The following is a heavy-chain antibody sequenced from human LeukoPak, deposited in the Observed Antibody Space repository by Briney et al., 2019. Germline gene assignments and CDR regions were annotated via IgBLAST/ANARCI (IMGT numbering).Heavy chain of an antibody. CDR1: GLTFSSYG. CDR3: AKDTCSGGSCYPDYYYYGMDV. V-gene: IGHV3-30*18. Sequence: PGGSLRLSCAASGLTFSSYGMHWLRQAPGKGLEGVAVISYDGSNKYYADSVKGRFTISRDNSKNTLYLQMNSLRAEDTAVYYCAKDTCSGGSCYPDYYYYGMDVWGQGTTVTVSS. CDR2: ISYDGSNK. J-gene: IGHJ6*02. D-gene: IGHD2-15*01.